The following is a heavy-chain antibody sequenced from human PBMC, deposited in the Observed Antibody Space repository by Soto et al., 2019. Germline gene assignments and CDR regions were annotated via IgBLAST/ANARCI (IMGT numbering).Heavy chain of an antibody. J-gene: IGHJ4*02. CDR1: GFTFSSYG. V-gene: IGHV3-23*04. D-gene: IGHD2-21*01. CDR2: ISGSGGEK. Sequence: EVQVVQSGGGSVQPGGSLRLSCEASGFTFSSYGMTWVRQAPGKGLEWVAGISGSGGEKKYADSVKGRFIIARDNSMNEMDLQINNLRVEGTAVYFCAIGVAYWYGECTRAHWGQGTVVTVSS. CDR3: AIGVAYWYGECTRAH.